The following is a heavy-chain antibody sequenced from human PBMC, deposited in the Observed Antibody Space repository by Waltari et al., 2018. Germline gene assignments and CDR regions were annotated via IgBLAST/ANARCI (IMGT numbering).Heavy chain of an antibody. D-gene: IGHD2-15*01. CDR3: ARDEASYCSGGSCYYGMDV. V-gene: IGHV3-7*01. CDR2: IKQDGSEK. CDR1: GFTFSSYW. J-gene: IGHJ6*02. Sequence: EVQLVESGGGLVQPGGSLRLSCAASGFTFSSYWMSWVRQAPGKGLEWVANIKQDGSEKYYVDSVKGRFTSSRDNAKNSLYLQMNSLRAEDTAVYYCARDEASYCSGGSCYYGMDVWGQGTTVIVSS.